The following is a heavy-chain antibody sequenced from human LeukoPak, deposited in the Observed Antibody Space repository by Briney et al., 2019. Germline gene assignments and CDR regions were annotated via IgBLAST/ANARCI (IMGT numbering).Heavy chain of an antibody. D-gene: IGHD2-2*01. CDR2: INHSGST. CDR3: ARGSADILDY. J-gene: IGHJ4*02. Sequence: SETLSLTCAVCDGSFSGYYWSGIRQPPGKGLEWIGEINHSGSTNYNPSLKSRVTISVDTSKNQFSLKLSSVTAADTAVYYCARGSADILDYWGQGTLVTVSS. CDR1: DGSFSGYY. V-gene: IGHV4-34*01.